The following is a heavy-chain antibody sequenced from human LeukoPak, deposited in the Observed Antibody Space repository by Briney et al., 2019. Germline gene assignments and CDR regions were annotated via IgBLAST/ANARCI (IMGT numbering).Heavy chain of an antibody. CDR1: GVSISSSSYY. CDR3: ARQGSNDFWSGHNWFDP. Sequence: SETLSLTCTVSGVSISSSSYYWGWIRQPPGKGLEWIGSIYYSGSTYYNPSLKSRVTISVDTSKNQFSLKLSSVTAADTAVYYCARQGSNDFWSGHNWFDPWGQGTLVTVSS. J-gene: IGHJ5*02. CDR2: IYYSGST. V-gene: IGHV4-39*01. D-gene: IGHD3-3*01.